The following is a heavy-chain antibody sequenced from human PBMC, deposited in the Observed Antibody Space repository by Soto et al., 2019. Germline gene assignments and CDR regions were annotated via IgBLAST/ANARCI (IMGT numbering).Heavy chain of an antibody. CDR3: ATGGRGYSSSFTRFYFEY. CDR1: GGTFSSNA. Sequence: SVQVSCKASGGTFSSNAISWVRQAPGQGPEWMGGILPIFNTANYAQNFQGRVTITADESTSTSYMELTSLKSEDTAIYYCATGGRGYSSSFTRFYFEYWGHGTLVTVSS. V-gene: IGHV1-69*13. J-gene: IGHJ4*01. D-gene: IGHD5-18*01. CDR2: ILPIFNTA.